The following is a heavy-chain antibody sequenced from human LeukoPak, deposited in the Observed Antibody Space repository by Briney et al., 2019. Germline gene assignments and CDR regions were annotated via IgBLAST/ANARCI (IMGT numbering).Heavy chain of an antibody. Sequence: ASVKVSCKASGYTFTSYYMHWVRQAPGQGLEWMGIINPSGGSTSYAQKFQGRVTITADKSTSTAYMELSSLRSEDTAVYYCAREVAAHDPAPGYWGQGTLVTVSS. CDR2: INPSGGST. V-gene: IGHV1-46*01. CDR3: AREVAAHDPAPGY. CDR1: GYTFTSYY. J-gene: IGHJ4*02. D-gene: IGHD2-15*01.